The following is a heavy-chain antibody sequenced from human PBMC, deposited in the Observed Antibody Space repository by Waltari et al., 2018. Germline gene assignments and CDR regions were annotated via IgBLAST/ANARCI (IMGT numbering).Heavy chain of an antibody. V-gene: IGHV4-38-2*01. Sequence: QVQLQESGPGLVKPWETLSLNCAVSGYSISNGYYWAWIRQPPGKGREWLGFIYHSGLVYYNPSLKSPVTISIDTSKNQFSLMLTSVTAADTAVYYCARHEGCGGTTCYETGFYQHWGQGTLVTVTS. D-gene: IGHD2-21*01. CDR2: IYHSGLV. CDR1: GYSISNGYY. J-gene: IGHJ1*01. CDR3: ARHEGCGGTTCYETGFYQH.